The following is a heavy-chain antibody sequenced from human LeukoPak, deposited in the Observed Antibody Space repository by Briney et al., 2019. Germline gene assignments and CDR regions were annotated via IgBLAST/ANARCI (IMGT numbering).Heavy chain of an antibody. CDR1: GGSISSHY. CDR2: IYYSGST. J-gene: IGHJ4*02. CDR3: ARDVLLGRYDY. V-gene: IGHV4-59*11. Sequence: SETLSLTCTVSGGSISSHYWGWIRQPPGKGLEWIGYIYYSGSTNYNPSLKSRVTISVDTSKNQFSLKLSSVTAADTAVYYCARDVLLGRYDYWDQGTLVTVSS. D-gene: IGHD3-10*01.